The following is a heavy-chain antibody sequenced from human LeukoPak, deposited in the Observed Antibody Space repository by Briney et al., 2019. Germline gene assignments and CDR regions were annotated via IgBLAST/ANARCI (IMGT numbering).Heavy chain of an antibody. CDR1: GFIFSTYW. J-gene: IGHJ3*02. D-gene: IGHD2-2*01. V-gene: IGHV3-7*01. CDR3: ARALIVVVPTASGAFDI. CDR2: IKEDGSEK. Sequence: GGSLRLSCAASGFIFSTYWMSWVRQAPGKGLEWVATIKEDGSEKYYVDSLKGRFTVSRDNAKNSLYLQMNSLRAEDTAVYYCARALIVVVPTASGAFDIWGQGTMVTVSS.